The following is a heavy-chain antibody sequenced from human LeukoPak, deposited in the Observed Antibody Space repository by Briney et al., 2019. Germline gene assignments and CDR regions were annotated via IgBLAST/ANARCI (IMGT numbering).Heavy chain of an antibody. CDR3: ARDQITIFGVVIRDY. CDR2: IYTSGST. J-gene: IGHJ4*02. D-gene: IGHD3-3*01. Sequence: PSETLSLTCTVSGGSISSGSYYWSWIRQPTGKGLEWIGRIYTSGSTNYNPSLKSRVTISVDTSKNQFSLKLSSVTAADTAVYYCARDQITIFGVVIRDYWGQGTLVTVSS. CDR1: GGSISSGSYY. V-gene: IGHV4-61*02.